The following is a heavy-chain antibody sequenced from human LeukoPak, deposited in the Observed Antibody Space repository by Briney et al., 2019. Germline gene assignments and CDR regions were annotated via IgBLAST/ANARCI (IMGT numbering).Heavy chain of an antibody. Sequence: GRSLRLSCAASGFTFSSYGMHWVRQAPGKGLEWVAVIWYDGSNKYYADSVKGRFTISRDNSKNTLYLQMNSLRAEDTAVYYCAKDHRAYCGGDCYSSNWFDPWGQGTLVTVSS. J-gene: IGHJ5*02. V-gene: IGHV3-33*06. CDR1: GFTFSSYG. CDR2: IWYDGSNK. CDR3: AKDHRAYCGGDCYSSNWFDP. D-gene: IGHD2-21*02.